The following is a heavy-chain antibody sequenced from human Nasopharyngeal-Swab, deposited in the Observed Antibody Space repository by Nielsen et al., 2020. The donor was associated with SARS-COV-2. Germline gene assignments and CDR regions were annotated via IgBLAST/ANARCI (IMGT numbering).Heavy chain of an antibody. CDR1: GFTFSSYA. Sequence: GESLKISCAASGFTFSSYAMSWVRQAQGKGLEWVSVIHSDPSNTYYVDSVKGRFTISRDNSKKTLFLQMDSLRVEDTAVYYCAKVRSWRLDAFDSWGQGTLVTVSS. D-gene: IGHD6-13*01. CDR2: IHSDPSNT. CDR3: AKVRSWRLDAFDS. V-gene: IGHV3-23*03. J-gene: IGHJ4*02.